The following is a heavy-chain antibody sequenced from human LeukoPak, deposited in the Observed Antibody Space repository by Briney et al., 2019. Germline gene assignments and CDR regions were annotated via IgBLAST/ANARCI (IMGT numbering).Heavy chain of an antibody. V-gene: IGHV1-69*06. J-gene: IGHJ4*02. Sequence: SVKVSCKASGGTFSSYAISWVRQAPGQGLDWMGRIIPIFGTANYAQKFQGRVTITADKSTSTAYMELSSLRSEDTAVYYCARDQRYYGSGSYYNDYWGQGTLVTVSS. CDR3: ARDQRYYGSGSYYNDY. D-gene: IGHD3-10*01. CDR2: IIPIFGTA. CDR1: GGTFSSYA.